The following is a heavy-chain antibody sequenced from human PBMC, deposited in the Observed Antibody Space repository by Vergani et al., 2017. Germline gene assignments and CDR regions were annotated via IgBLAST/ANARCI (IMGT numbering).Heavy chain of an antibody. V-gene: IGHV1-18*01. CDR2: ISAYNGNT. D-gene: IGHD2-21*01. CDR3: AKARDPNCKGGNCYSYYYGLDL. CDR1: GYTFTSYG. J-gene: IGHJ6*02. Sequence: QVQLVQSGAEVKKPGASVKVSCKASGYTFTSYGISWVRQAPGQGLEWMGWISAYNGNTNYAQKVQGRVTMTTDTSTSTAYMELRSLRSDDTAVYYCAKARDPNCKGGNCYSYYYGLDLWGQGTTVTVSS.